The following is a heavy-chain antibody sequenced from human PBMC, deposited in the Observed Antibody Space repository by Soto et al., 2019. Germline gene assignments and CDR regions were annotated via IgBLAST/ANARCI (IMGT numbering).Heavy chain of an antibody. J-gene: IGHJ3*02. CDR3: ARDKGASFGVVNDDFDI. V-gene: IGHV1-69*12. CDR2: ISPVFGTT. CDR1: GGSLNSFA. D-gene: IGHD3-3*01. Sequence: QFQLVQSGAEVKKPGSSVKVSCKASGGSLNSFALSWMRQAPGQGLEWMGGISPVFGTTKYAERFQGRVTMTADESTNTAYLQLNSLRSEDTAVYYCARDKGASFGVVNDDFDIWGHGPLVTVSS.